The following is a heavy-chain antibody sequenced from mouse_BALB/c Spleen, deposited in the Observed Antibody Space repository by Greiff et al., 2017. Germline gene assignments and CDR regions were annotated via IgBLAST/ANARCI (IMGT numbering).Heavy chain of an antibody. J-gene: IGHJ3*01. CDR1: GYAFSSYW. D-gene: IGHD2-4*01. Sequence: VKLMESGAELVRPGSSVKISCKASGYAFSSYWMNWVKQRPGQGLEWIGQIYPGDGDTNYNGKFKGKATLTADKSSSTAYMQLSSLTSEDSAVYFCARDYDRFAYWGQGTLVTVSA. V-gene: IGHV1-80*01. CDR3: ARDYDRFAY. CDR2: IYPGDGDT.